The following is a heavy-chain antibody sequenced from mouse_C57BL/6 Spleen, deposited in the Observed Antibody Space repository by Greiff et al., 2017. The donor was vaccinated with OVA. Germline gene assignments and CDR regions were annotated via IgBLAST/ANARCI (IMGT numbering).Heavy chain of an antibody. CDR3: ARDYDYDYYYAMDY. CDR1: GIDFSRYW. J-gene: IGHJ4*01. CDR2: INPDSSTI. V-gene: IGHV4-1*01. D-gene: IGHD2-4*01. Sequence: SAAGIDFSRYWMSWVRRAPGKGLEWIGEINPDSSTINYAPSLKDKFIISRDNAKNTLYLQMSKVRSEDTALYYCARDYDYDYYYAMDYWGQGTSVTVSS.